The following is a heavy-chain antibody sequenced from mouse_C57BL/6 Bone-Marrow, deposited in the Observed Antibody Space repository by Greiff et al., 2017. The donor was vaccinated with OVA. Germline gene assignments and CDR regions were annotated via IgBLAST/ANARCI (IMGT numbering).Heavy chain of an antibody. V-gene: IGHV1-26*01. CDR1: GYTFTDYY. Sequence: EVQLQQSGPELVKPGASVKISCKASGYTFTDYYMNWVKQSHGKSLEWIGDINPNNGGTSYNQKFKGKATLTVDKSSRTAYMELRSLTSEDSAVYCVAKRELRLREDAMDYWGQGTSVTVSS. J-gene: IGHJ4*01. CDR2: INPNNGGT. CDR3: AKRELRLREDAMDY. D-gene: IGHD3-2*02.